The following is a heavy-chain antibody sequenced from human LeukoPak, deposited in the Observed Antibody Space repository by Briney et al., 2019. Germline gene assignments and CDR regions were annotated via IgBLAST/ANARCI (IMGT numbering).Heavy chain of an antibody. CDR2: INHSGST. D-gene: IGHD2-21*02. V-gene: IGHV4-34*01. CDR3: ARGIGGDCYLGSCYYYYYGMDV. J-gene: IGHJ6*02. CDR1: GGSFSGYY. Sequence: SETLSLTCAVYGGSFSGYYWSWIRQPPGKGLEWIGEINHSGSTNYNPSLKSRLTISVDTSKNQFSLKLSSVTAADTAVYYCARGIGGDCYLGSCYYYYYGMDVWGQGTTVTVSS.